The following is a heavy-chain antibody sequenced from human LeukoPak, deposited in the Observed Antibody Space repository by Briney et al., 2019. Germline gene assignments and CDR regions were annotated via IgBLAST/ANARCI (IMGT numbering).Heavy chain of an antibody. CDR2: IWYDGSNK. J-gene: IGHJ3*02. V-gene: IGHV3-33*01. D-gene: IGHD3-10*01. Sequence: GRALILSCAASGFTFSSYGMHWVRQAPAKGLEWVAVIWYDGSNKYYADSVKGRFTISRDNSRNTLYLQMNSLRAEDTAVYYCARVGFGELFDAFDIWGQGKMVTVSS. CDR3: ARVGFGELFDAFDI. CDR1: GFTFSSYG.